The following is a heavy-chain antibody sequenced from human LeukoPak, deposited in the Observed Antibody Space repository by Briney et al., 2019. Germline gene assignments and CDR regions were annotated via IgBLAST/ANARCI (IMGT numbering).Heavy chain of an antibody. D-gene: IGHD2/OR15-2a*01. CDR1: GFTFGDYA. CDR2: IRSKAYGGTT. Sequence: GGSLRLSCTASGFTFGDYAMSWVRQAPGKGLEWVAFIRSKAYGGTTEYATSVKGRFTISRDDSKSIAYLQMNSLKTEDTAVYYCTREGNRPYWGQGTLVTVSS. J-gene: IGHJ4*02. V-gene: IGHV3-49*04. CDR3: TREGNRPY.